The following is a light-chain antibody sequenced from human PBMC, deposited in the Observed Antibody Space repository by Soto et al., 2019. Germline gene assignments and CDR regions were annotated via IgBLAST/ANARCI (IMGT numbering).Light chain of an antibody. V-gene: IGKV1-39*01. CDR2: GVS. Sequence: DIQMTQSPSSLSASVGDRVIITCRASQNIYSYLSWYQQKPGKAPKLLIYGVSNLQSGVPSRFSGSGSGTDFSLTISSLQREDLAIYYCQQYYDTLALTFGGGTKVEIK. J-gene: IGKJ4*01. CDR3: QQYYDTLALT. CDR1: QNIYSY.